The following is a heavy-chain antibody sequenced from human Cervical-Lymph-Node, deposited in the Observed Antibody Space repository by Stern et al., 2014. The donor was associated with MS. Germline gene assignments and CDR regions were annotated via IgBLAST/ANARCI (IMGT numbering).Heavy chain of an antibody. D-gene: IGHD2-8*02. V-gene: IGHV4-39*01. J-gene: IGHJ4*02. Sequence: QVQLQESGPGLVKPSETLSLTCAVSGDSISSYTHYWAWIRQPPGKGLEWIGRVYYRGPTYYTPSLRIPVTIPVDTPKNHFPLGLNSVTAADTAVYYCAKHACTGAACPFDLWGQGTLVTVSS. CDR1: GDSISSYTHY. CDR3: AKHACTGAACPFDL. CDR2: VYYRGPT.